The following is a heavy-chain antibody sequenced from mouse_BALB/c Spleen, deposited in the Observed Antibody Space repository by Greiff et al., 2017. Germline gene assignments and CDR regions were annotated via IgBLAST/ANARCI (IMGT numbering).Heavy chain of an antibody. D-gene: IGHD3-2*01. CDR1: GYTFSSYW. V-gene: IGHV1-9*01. CDR2: ILPGSGST. Sequence: VQLQQSGAELMKPGASVKISCKATGYTFSSYWIEWVKQRPGHGLEWIGEILPGSGSTNYNEKFKGKATFTADTSSNTAYMQLSSLTSEDSAVYYCARRGTARATAWFADWGQGTLVTVSA. CDR3: ARRGTARATAWFAD. J-gene: IGHJ3*01.